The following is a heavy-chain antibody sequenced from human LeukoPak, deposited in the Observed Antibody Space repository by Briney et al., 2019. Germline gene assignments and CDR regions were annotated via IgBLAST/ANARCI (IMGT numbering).Heavy chain of an antibody. CDR2: IYYSGDT. D-gene: IGHD1-14*01. J-gene: IGHJ4*02. V-gene: IGHV4-39*01. Sequence: NPSEILSLTCTVSGGSISNSGYYWGWIRQPPGKGLEWIGSIYYSGDTYYNPSLKSRVTISVDTSKNQFSLKLSSVAAADTTVYYCARAYNRATFDYWGQGPLVTVSS. CDR3: ARAYNRATFDY. CDR1: GGSISNSGYY.